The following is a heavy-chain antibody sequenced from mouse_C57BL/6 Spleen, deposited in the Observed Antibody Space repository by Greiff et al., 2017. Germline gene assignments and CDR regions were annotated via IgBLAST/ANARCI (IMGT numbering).Heavy chain of an antibody. J-gene: IGHJ2*01. CDR1: GYAFSSSW. CDR3: ARGDYDDFDY. V-gene: IGHV1-82*01. Sequence: QVQLQQSGPELVKPGASVKISCKASGYAFSSSWMNWVKQRPGKGLEWIGRIYPGDGDTNYNGKFKGKATLTADKSSSTAYMQLSSLTSEDSAVYVCARGDYDDFDYWGQGTTLTVSS. D-gene: IGHD2-4*01. CDR2: IYPGDGDT.